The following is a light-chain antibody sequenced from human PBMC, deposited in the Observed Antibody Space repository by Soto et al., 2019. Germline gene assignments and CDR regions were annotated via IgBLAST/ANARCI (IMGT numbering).Light chain of an antibody. CDR3: HQYGSSPLT. CDR1: QSVTSSS. Sequence: EIVLTQSPGTLSLSPGERATLSCRASQSVTSSSLAWYQQKPGQAPRLLVYGASRRATGIPDRFSGSGSVTDFTLTISRLEPQDFAMYYCHQYGSSPLTFGGGTKVEIK. CDR2: GAS. V-gene: IGKV3-20*01. J-gene: IGKJ4*01.